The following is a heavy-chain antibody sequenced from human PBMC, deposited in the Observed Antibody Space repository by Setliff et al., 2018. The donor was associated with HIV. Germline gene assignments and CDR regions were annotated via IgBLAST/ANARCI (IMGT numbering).Heavy chain of an antibody. J-gene: IGHJ3*02. CDR1: GGSISSGAFY. D-gene: IGHD6-19*01. V-gene: IGHV4-31*03. CDR3: ASRSVAGAFDI. Sequence: LSLTCTVSGGSISSGAFYWSWIRQHPGKGLEWIGDIYYIGSTFYNPSLKRRVTISVDTSKNHFSLRLTSVTAADTAVYYCASRSVAGAFDIWGHGTKVTVSS. CDR2: IYYIGST.